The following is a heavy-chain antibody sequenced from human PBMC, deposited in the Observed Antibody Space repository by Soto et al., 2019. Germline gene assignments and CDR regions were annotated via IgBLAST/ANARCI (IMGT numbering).Heavy chain of an antibody. J-gene: IGHJ4*02. D-gene: IGHD6-13*01. Sequence: SETRCLTCTVSGGSFRRSIYYGGWVRQPPGKGLEWIGSISYSGSTYYKSSLNSRVTISVDTSKNQFSLNLNSVTAADTAVYYCVRHDTGMGAAGTYRYFDDWSQGTLVTVSS. CDR1: GGSFRRSIYY. CDR2: ISYSGST. CDR3: VRHDTGMGAAGTYRYFDD. V-gene: IGHV4-39*01.